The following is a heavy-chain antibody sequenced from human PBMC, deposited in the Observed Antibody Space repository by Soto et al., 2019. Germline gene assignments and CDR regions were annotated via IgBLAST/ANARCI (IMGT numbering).Heavy chain of an antibody. J-gene: IGHJ5*02. CDR1: GGSFSGYY. V-gene: IGHV4-34*01. Sequence: PXXTLSLPFAVDGGSFSGYYWTWILQPPGTGLEWIGEINHSGSTNYNPSLKSRVSMSVDTSKKQLSLRLTSVTAADTAVYYCARLHCHSPNCVPLDPWGQGTLVTVSS. D-gene: IGHD1-1*01. CDR3: ARLHCHSPNCVPLDP. CDR2: INHSGST.